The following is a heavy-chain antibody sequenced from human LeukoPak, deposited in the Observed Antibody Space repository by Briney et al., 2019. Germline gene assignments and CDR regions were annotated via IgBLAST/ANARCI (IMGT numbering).Heavy chain of an antibody. Sequence: ASVKVSCKASGYTFTSYGISWVRQAPGQGLEWMGWISAYNGNTNYAQKLQGRVTMTTDTSTSTAYMELSRLRSDDTAVYYCARTDSSGYYQYYFDYWGQGTLVTASS. CDR3: ARTDSSGYYQYYFDY. J-gene: IGHJ4*02. CDR1: GYTFTSYG. D-gene: IGHD3-22*01. V-gene: IGHV1-18*01. CDR2: ISAYNGNT.